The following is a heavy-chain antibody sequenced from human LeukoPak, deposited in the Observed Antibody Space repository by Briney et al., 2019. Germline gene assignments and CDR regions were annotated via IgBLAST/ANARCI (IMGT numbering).Heavy chain of an antibody. D-gene: IGHD2-15*01. CDR1: GGSISSYY. CDR3: ARGTVVVDY. V-gene: IGHV4-59*01. CDR2: IYYSGST. J-gene: IGHJ4*02. Sequence: SETLSLTCTVSGGSISSYYWSWIRQPPGKGLEWIGYIYYSGSTNYNPSLKSRVTISVDTSKNQFSLKLSSVAAADTAVYYCARGTVVVDYWGQGTLVTVSS.